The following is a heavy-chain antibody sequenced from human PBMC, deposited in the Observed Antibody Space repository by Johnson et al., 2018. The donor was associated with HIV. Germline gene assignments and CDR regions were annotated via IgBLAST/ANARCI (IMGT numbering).Heavy chain of an antibody. V-gene: IGHV3-15*01. CDR1: GFTFSNAW. CDR2: IKSKTVGRTT. J-gene: IGHJ3*02. Sequence: VQLVESGGGLVKPGGSLRLSCAASGFTFSNAWMSWVRQAPVKGLEWVGRIKSKTVGRTTDYAAHVKGRCTISRYDSKNTLYLQMNSLKTEDTAVYYCTTDWYSSSWYGALDAFDIWGQGTMVTVSS. D-gene: IGHD6-13*01. CDR3: TTDWYSSSWYGALDAFDI.